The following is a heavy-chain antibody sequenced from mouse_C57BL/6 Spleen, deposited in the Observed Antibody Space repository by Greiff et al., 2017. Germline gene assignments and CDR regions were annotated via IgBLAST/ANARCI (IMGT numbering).Heavy chain of an antibody. CDR3: ARHYYGSTYAMDY. J-gene: IGHJ4*01. D-gene: IGHD1-1*01. CDR1: GFSLTSYG. Sequence: VQLKESGPGLVAPSQSMSITCTVSGFSLTSYGVHWVRQPPGKGLEWLVVIWSDGSTTYNSALKSRLSISKDNSKSQVFLKMNSLQTDDTAMYYCARHYYGSTYAMDYWGQGTSVTVSS. CDR2: IWSDGST. V-gene: IGHV2-6-1*01.